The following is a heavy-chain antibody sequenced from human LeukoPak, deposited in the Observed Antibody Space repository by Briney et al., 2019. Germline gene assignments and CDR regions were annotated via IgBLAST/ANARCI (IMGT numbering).Heavy chain of an antibody. CDR1: GYSFTSGHY. CDR3: VRGGRDVVLY. V-gene: IGHV4-38-2*02. Sequence: SETLSLTCSVSGYSFTSGHYWGWIRQPPGKGLEWIANIYHTGSAHYNPSLKSRVTISVDTSTNQFSLKLSSVTAADTAVYYCVRGGRDVVLYWGQGTLVTVSS. CDR2: IYHTGSA. J-gene: IGHJ4*02. D-gene: IGHD2-8*01.